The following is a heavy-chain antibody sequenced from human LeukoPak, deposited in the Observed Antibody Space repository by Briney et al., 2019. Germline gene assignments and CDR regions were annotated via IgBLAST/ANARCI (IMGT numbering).Heavy chain of an antibody. Sequence: GGSLRLSCAASGFTFSTYAMAWVRQAPGKGLEWGANINEDGSEKNFVDSVKGRFTISRDNAKNSLYLQMNSLRSEESAVYYCATTLTALSSVYWGRGTTVTVSS. V-gene: IGHV3-7*01. CDR1: GFTFSTYA. J-gene: IGHJ6*04. CDR3: ATTLTALSSVY. D-gene: IGHD2-21*02. CDR2: INEDGSEK.